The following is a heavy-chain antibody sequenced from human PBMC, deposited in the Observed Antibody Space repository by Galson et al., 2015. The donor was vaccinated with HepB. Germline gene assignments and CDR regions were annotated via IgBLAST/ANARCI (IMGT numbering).Heavy chain of an antibody. CDR2: IDPSDSYT. J-gene: IGHJ6*02. V-gene: IGHV5-10-1*01. CDR1: GYNFALYW. CDR3: ARLNYAYGMGV. Sequence: QSGAEVKKPGESLRISCKGSGYNFALYWISWVRQLPGKGLEWMGRIDPSDSYTNYSPSFRGRVTISADKSMNSAYLQWSSLKASDTATYYCARLNYAYGMGVWGQGTTVTVSS.